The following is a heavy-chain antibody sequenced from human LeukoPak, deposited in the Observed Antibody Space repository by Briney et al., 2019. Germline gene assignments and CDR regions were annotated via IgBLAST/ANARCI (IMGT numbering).Heavy chain of an antibody. J-gene: IGHJ6*03. D-gene: IGHD3-10*01. V-gene: IGHV4-4*09. CDR1: GGSISSYY. CDR3: ATHYGSGSSNYYYYYMDV. CDR2: IYTSGST. Sequence: PSETLSLTCTVSGGSISSYYWSWTRQPPGKGLEWIGNIYTSGSTNCNPSLKSRVTVSVDTSKNHFSLKLSSVTAADTAVYYCATHYGSGSSNYYYYYMDVWGKGTTVTVSS.